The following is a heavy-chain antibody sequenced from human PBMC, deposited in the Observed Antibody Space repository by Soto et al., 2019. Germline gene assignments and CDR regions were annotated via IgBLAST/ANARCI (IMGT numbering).Heavy chain of an antibody. V-gene: IGHV1-18*01. D-gene: IGHD5-18*01. Sequence: QVQLVQSGAEVKKPGASVKVSCKASGYTFTSYGISWVRQAPGQGLEWMGWISAYNGNTNYAQKLQGRVTMTTDTSTSTAYMELRSLRSDDTAVYYCARVAGTAMVDWGDYYYGMDVWGQGTTVTVSS. CDR1: GYTFTSYG. CDR2: ISAYNGNT. J-gene: IGHJ6*02. CDR3: ARVAGTAMVDWGDYYYGMDV.